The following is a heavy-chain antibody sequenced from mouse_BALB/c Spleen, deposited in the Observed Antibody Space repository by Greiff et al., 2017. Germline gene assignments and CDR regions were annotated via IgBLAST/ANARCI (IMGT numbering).Heavy chain of an antibody. CDR3: ARNGGYGNSFAY. CDR2: IWSGGST. J-gene: IGHJ3*01. D-gene: IGHD2-10*02. V-gene: IGHV2-2*02. CDR1: GFSLTSYG. Sequence: VQGVESGPGLVQPSQSLSITCTVSGFSLTSYGVHWVRQSPGKGLEWLGVIWSGGSTDYNAAFISRLSISKDNSKSQVFFKMNSLQANDTAIYYCARNGGYGNSFAYWGQGTLVTVSA.